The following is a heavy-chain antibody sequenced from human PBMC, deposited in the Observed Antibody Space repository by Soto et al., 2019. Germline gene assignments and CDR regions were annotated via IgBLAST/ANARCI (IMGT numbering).Heavy chain of an antibody. J-gene: IGHJ6*02. Sequence: QVQLVESGGGVVQPGRSLRLSCAASGFTFSSYAMHWVRQAPGKGLEWVAVISYDGSNKYYADSVKGRFTISRDNSKNTLYLQMNSLRAEDTAVYYCARESSSSWYVGYGMDVWGRGTTVTVSS. CDR2: ISYDGSNK. D-gene: IGHD6-13*01. CDR1: GFTFSSYA. V-gene: IGHV3-30-3*01. CDR3: ARESSSSWYVGYGMDV.